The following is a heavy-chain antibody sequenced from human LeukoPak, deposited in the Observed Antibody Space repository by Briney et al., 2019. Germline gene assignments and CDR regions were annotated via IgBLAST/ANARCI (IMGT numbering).Heavy chain of an antibody. D-gene: IGHD3-10*01. CDR2: IYHSGST. V-gene: IGHV4-38-2*02. J-gene: IGHJ4*02. Sequence: PSETLSLTCTVSGYSISSGYYWGWIRQPPGKGLEWIGSIYHSGSTYYNPSLKSRVTISVDTSKNQFSLKLSSVTAADTAVYYCARGVASPDYWGQGTLVTVSS. CDR1: GYSISSGYY. CDR3: ARGVASPDY.